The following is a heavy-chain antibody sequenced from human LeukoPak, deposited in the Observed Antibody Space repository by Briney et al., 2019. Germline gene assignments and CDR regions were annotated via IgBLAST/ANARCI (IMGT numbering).Heavy chain of an antibody. CDR3: ARGLDLAVAGTPTALSGWFDP. J-gene: IGHJ5*02. CDR1: GYTFTSYG. CDR2: ISAYNGNT. Sequence: ASVKVSCKASGYTFTSYGISWVRQAPGQGLEWMGWISAYNGNTNYAQKLQGRVTMTTDTSTSTAYMELRSLRSDDTAVYYCARGLDLAVAGTPTALSGWFDPWGQGILVTVSS. D-gene: IGHD6-19*01. V-gene: IGHV1-18*01.